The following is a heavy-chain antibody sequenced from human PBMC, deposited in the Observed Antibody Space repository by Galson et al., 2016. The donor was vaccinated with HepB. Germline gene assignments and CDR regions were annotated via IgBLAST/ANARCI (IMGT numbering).Heavy chain of an antibody. CDR1: GFTFGSYG. CDR2: MKQDGTEK. V-gene: IGHV3-7*03. J-gene: IGHJ4*02. D-gene: IGHD5-24*01. Sequence: SLRLSCAASGFTFGSYGMTWVRQAPGKGLEWVANMKQDGTEKYYVDSVKGRFTISRDNAKNSLSLQMNSLRAEDTAVYYCARGRDTDKWGQGILVTVSS. CDR3: ARGRDTDK.